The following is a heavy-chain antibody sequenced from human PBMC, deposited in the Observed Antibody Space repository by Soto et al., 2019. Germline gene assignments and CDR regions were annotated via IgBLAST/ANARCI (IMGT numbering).Heavy chain of an antibody. Sequence: PSETLSLTCTVSGGSISSGGYYWSWIRQHPGKGLEWIGYIYYSGSTYYNPSLKSRVTISVDTSKNQFSLKLSSVTAADTAVYYCARDKSLRGYSYYFDYWGQGTLVTVSS. V-gene: IGHV4-31*03. J-gene: IGHJ4*02. CDR1: GGSISSGGYY. CDR2: IYYSGST. CDR3: ARDKSLRGYSYYFDY. D-gene: IGHD5-18*01.